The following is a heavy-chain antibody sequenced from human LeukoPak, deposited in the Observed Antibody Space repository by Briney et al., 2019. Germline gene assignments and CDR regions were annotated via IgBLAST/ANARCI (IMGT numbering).Heavy chain of an antibody. Sequence: PSETLSLTCAVYGGSFSGYYWSWIRQPPGKGLEWIGEINHSGSTNYNPSLKSRVTISVDTSKNQFSLKLSSVTAADTAVYYCARGGYCSGGSCYPGSGYYYYGMDVWGQGTMVTVSS. D-gene: IGHD2-15*01. J-gene: IGHJ6*02. V-gene: IGHV4-34*01. CDR3: ARGGYCSGGSCYPGSGYYYYGMDV. CDR1: GGSFSGYY. CDR2: INHSGST.